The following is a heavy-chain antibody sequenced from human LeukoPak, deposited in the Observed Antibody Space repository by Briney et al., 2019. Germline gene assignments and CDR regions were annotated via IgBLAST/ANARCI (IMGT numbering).Heavy chain of an antibody. Sequence: PGGSLGLSCAASGFTFSSYGMHWVRQAPGKGLEWVAVISYDGSNKYYADSVKGRFTISRDNSKNTLYLQMNSLRAEDTAVYYCAKDSGRYCSGGSCLDVDYWGQGTLVTVSS. CDR2: ISYDGSNK. CDR3: AKDSGRYCSGGSCLDVDY. V-gene: IGHV3-30*18. D-gene: IGHD2-15*01. J-gene: IGHJ4*02. CDR1: GFTFSSYG.